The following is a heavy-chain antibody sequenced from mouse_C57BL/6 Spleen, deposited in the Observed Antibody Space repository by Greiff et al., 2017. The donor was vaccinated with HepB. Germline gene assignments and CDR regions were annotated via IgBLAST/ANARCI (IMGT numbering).Heavy chain of an antibody. J-gene: IGHJ2*01. V-gene: IGHV1-39*01. CDR3: ARGKLGRASYFDY. CDR2: INPNYGTT. CDR1: GYSFTDYN. D-gene: IGHD4-1*01. Sequence: EVKLQESGPELVKPGASVKISCKASGYSFTDYNMNWVKQSNGKSLEWIGVINPNYGTTSYNQKFKGKATLTVDQSSSTAYMQLSSLTSEDSAVYYCARGKLGRASYFDYWGQGTTLTVSS.